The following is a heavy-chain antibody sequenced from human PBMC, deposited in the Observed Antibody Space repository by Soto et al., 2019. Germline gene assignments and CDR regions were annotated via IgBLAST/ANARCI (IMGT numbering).Heavy chain of an antibody. Sequence: VQLLESGGGLVQPGGSLRLSCAASGFTFSGNAISWVRQAPGKGLEWVSTSGSGGGTYYADSVKGRFTISRDNSRSTLYLQMDSLRAEDSALYYCAKIVLVVPRISWYFDLWGRGTLVSVSS. D-gene: IGHD2-8*02. V-gene: IGHV3-23*01. CDR2: SGSGGGT. CDR3: AKIVLVVPRISWYFDL. J-gene: IGHJ2*01. CDR1: GFTFSGNA.